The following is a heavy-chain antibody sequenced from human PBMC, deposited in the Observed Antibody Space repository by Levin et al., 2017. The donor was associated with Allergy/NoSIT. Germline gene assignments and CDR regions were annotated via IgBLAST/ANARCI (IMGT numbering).Heavy chain of an antibody. CDR3: AKGIGYIIAY. CDR2: INRDGTT. D-gene: IGHD3-3*01. J-gene: IGHJ4*02. CDR1: AFTVSTYY. Sequence: GGSLRLSCAASAFTVSTYYMHWVRQAPGKGLEWVSLINRDGTTFYADSVKGRFTISRDNSKNTLYLQMDSLRAEDTAMYYCAKGIGYIIAYWGQGTLVSVSS. V-gene: IGHV3-53*01.